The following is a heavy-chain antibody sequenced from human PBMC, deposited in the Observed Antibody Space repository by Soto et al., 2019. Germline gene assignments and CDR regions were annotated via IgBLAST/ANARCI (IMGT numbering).Heavy chain of an antibody. CDR2: IIPIFDTA. V-gene: IGHV1-69*13. CDR1: GGTFSSYA. CDR3: ARHDCISSSCYYYYYYSMDV. D-gene: IGHD2-2*01. Sequence: SVKVSCKASGGTFSSYAISWVRQAPGQGLEWMGGIIPIFDTANYAQKFQGRVTITADESTSTAYMELSSLRSEDTAVYYCARHDCISSSCYYYYYYSMDVCGQGTSVTVSS. J-gene: IGHJ6*02.